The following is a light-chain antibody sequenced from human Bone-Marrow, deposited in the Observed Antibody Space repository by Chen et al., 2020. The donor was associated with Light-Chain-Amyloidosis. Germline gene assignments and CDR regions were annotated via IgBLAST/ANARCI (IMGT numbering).Light chain of an antibody. V-gene: IGKV1-13*02. Sequence: IQLTQSPSSLSASVGDRVTKTCRASQGISSALAWYQQKPGKAPKLLIYDASSLESGVPPRFSRSGSATDFTLTISSLQPEDFASYYCQQFNSYLHTVGGGTKEEIK. CDR2: DAS. J-gene: IGKJ4*01. CDR1: QGISSA. CDR3: QQFNSYLHT.